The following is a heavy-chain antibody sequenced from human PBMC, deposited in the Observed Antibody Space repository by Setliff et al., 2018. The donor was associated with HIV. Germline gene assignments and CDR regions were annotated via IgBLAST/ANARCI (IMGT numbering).Heavy chain of an antibody. Sequence: SETLSLTCTVSGGSINRSYWSWIRQSPGEGLEWLGNVYHTGNSHYNPSLKSRVTMSVDTSTSQFSLRLTSMTAADTAVYYCARAYYDHLWASYRFDYWGQGTLVTVSS. CDR3: ARAYYDHLWASYRFDY. CDR2: VYHTGNS. CDR1: GGSINRSY. D-gene: IGHD3-16*02. J-gene: IGHJ4*02. V-gene: IGHV4-59*01.